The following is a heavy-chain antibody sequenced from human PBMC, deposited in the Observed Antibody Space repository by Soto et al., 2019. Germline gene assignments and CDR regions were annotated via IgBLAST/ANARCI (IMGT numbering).Heavy chain of an antibody. D-gene: IGHD7-27*01. CDR2: IYYSGST. Sequence: SETLSLTCTVSGGSISSGGYYWSWIRQHPGKGLEWIGYIYYSGSTYYNPSLKSRVTISVDTSKNQFSLKLSSVTAADTAGYWCASGGPDWGGDYWGQGTLVTVSS. J-gene: IGHJ4*02. CDR3: ASGGPDWGGDY. CDR1: GGSISSGGYY. V-gene: IGHV4-31*03.